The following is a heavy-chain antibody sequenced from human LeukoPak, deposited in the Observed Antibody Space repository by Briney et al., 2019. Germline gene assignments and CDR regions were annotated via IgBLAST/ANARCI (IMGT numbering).Heavy chain of an antibody. D-gene: IGHD4-17*01. CDR1: GFAFGSYA. V-gene: IGHV3-23*01. J-gene: IGHJ4*01. CDR3: ASDPNGDYVGALGF. CDR2: VTGRGVAT. Sequence: GGSLRLSCADSGFAFGSYALAWVRQAPGKGLEWVSAVTGRGVATHYADSVKGRFTISRDNSKKTMYLQMNSLRAEDTAIYYCASDPNGDYVGALGFWGRGTLVTVSS.